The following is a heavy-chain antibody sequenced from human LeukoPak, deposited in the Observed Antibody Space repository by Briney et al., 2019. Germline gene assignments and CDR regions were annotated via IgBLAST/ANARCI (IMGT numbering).Heavy chain of an antibody. J-gene: IGHJ4*02. CDR1: GFTFDDYA. V-gene: IGHV3-20*01. CDR3: ARELSAYGSGRDAGY. Sequence: PGRSLRLSCAASGFTFDDYAMHWVRQAPGKGLEWVSGINWNGGSTGYADSVKGRFTISRDNAKNSLYLQMNSLRAEDTALYHCARELSAYGSGRDAGYWGQGTLVTVSS. CDR2: INWNGGST. D-gene: IGHD3-10*01.